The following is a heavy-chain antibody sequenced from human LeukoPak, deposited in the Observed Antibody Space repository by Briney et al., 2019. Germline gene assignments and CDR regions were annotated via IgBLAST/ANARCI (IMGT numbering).Heavy chain of an antibody. V-gene: IGHV4-39*07. CDR1: GGSISSSSYY. CDR3: ARGNTMVRGFDP. CDR2: IYYSGST. Sequence: KPSETLSLTCTVSGGSISSSSYYWGWLRQPPGKGLEWIGSIYYSGSTYYNPSLKSRVTISVDTSKNQFSLKLSSVTAADTAVYYCARGNTMVRGFDPWGQGTLVTVSS. D-gene: IGHD3-10*01. J-gene: IGHJ5*02.